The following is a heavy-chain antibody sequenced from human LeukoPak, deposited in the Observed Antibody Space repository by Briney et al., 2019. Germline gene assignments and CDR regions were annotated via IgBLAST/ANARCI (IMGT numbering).Heavy chain of an antibody. Sequence: GGTLRLSCAASGFTFSSYSMNWVRQAQGKGLEGVSSISSSSRYKYYADPVKGRFTTSRDNAKNSLYLQMNSLSAEDTAVYYCSKGLGLSYWYLDLWGRGTLVTVSS. CDR3: SKGLGLSYWYLDL. CDR2: ISSSSRYK. J-gene: IGHJ2*01. D-gene: IGHD1-26*01. V-gene: IGHV3-21*01. CDR1: GFTFSSYS.